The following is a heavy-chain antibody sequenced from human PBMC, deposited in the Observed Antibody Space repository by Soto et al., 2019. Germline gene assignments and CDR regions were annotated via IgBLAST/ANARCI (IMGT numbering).Heavy chain of an antibody. J-gene: IGHJ6*02. CDR2: IYYSGST. CDR1: GGSISSGDYY. V-gene: IGHV4-30-4*01. Sequence: SETLSLTCTVSGGSISSGDYYWSWIRQPPGKGLEWIGYIYYSGSTYYNPSLKSRVTVSVDTSKNQFSLKLSSVTAADTAVYYCAGDPWYSYEYYYGMDVWGQGTTVTVSS. D-gene: IGHD5-18*01. CDR3: AGDPWYSYEYYYGMDV.